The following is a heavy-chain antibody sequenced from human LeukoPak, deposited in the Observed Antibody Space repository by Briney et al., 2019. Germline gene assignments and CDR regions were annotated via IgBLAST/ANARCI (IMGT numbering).Heavy chain of an antibody. V-gene: IGHV1-2*02. Sequence: GASVKVSCKASGYTFTGYYMHWVRQAPGQGLEWMGWINPNSGGTNYAQKFQGRVTITTDESTSTAYMELSSLRSEDTAVYYCASVAAAGTTYFDYWGQGTLVTVSS. CDR3: ASVAAAGTTYFDY. CDR1: GYTFTGYY. J-gene: IGHJ4*02. CDR2: INPNSGGT. D-gene: IGHD6-13*01.